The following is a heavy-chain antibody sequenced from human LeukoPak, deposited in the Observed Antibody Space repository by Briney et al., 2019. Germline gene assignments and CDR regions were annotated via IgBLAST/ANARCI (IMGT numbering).Heavy chain of an antibody. V-gene: IGHV4-59*01. D-gene: IGHD5-12*01. CDR2: VDHRGST. CDR3: ARGGGYSGYDPIDY. J-gene: IGHJ4*02. CDR1: GGSISIYY. Sequence: SETLSLTCTVSGGSISIYYWAWIRQPPGKGLEWIGYVDHRGSTEYNPSLRSRVTMSVDMSKNSFSLELSAGTAADTAVYYCARGGGYSGYDPIDYWGQGTLVTVSS.